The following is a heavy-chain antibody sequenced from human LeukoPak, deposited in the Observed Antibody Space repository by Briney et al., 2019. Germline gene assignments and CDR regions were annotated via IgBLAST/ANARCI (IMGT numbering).Heavy chain of an antibody. D-gene: IGHD6-13*01. CDR3: ARVRSSLNFDY. Sequence: SETLSLTCTVSGGSISSYYWSWIRQPPGKRLEWIGYIYYSGSTNYNPSLKSRVTISVDTSKNQFSLKLSSVTAADTAVYYCARVRSSLNFDYWGQGTLVTVSS. CDR1: GGSISSYY. V-gene: IGHV4-59*01. CDR2: IYYSGST. J-gene: IGHJ4*02.